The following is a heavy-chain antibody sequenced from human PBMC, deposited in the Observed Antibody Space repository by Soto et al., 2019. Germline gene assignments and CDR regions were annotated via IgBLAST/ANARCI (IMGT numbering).Heavy chain of an antibody. CDR1: GGSFSGYY. CDR2: IDHSGYT. CDR3: ARVRDWFDP. J-gene: IGHJ5*02. Sequence: SETLSLTCAVYGGSFSGYYWNWIRQPPGKGLEWIGEIDHSGYTNYSPSLKSRVTISVDTSKNQFSLRLTSVTAADTAVYYCARVRDWFDPWGHGTLVTVSS. D-gene: IGHD3-3*01. V-gene: IGHV4-34*01.